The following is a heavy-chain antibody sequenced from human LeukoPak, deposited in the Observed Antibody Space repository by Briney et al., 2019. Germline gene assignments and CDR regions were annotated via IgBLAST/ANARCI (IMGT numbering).Heavy chain of an antibody. CDR3: ARVLTGSNRQLDY. D-gene: IGHD3-9*01. V-gene: IGHV3-74*01. J-gene: IGHJ4*02. CDR2: INGDGSNI. Sequence: GGSLRLSCAASGFTFSSYWMHWVRQAPGKGLVWVSRINGDGSNINYADSVRGRFTISRDNAKNTLHLQMNSLRDEDTAVYYCARVLTGSNRQLDYWGQGTLVTVSS. CDR1: GFTFSSYW.